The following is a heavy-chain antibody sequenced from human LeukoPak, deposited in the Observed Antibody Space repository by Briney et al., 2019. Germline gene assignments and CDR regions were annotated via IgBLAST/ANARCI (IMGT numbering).Heavy chain of an antibody. CDR1: GFTVSSNY. V-gene: IGHV3-53*04. D-gene: IGHD6-19*01. Sequence: PGGSLRLSCVASGFTVSSNYMSWVRQAPGKGLEWVSVIYSAGNTYYADSVKGRSTISRHNSENTLYLHMNSLRVEDTAVYFCARGGTPGYSSGRIDYWGQGTLVTVSS. CDR2: IYSAGNT. J-gene: IGHJ4*02. CDR3: ARGGTPGYSSGRIDY.